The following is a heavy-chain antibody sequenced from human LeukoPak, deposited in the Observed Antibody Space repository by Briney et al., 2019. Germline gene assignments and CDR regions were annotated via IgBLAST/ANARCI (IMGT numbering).Heavy chain of an antibody. Sequence: GGSLRLSCAASGFTFSNYAMSWVRQTPGKGLDWVSGISVSGATTYYANSVKGRFTISRDNSKNTLNLQMNSLRAEDTAVYYCARDPSGSSSGWYHFDYWGKGSLVTVSS. CDR3: ARDPSGSSSGWYHFDY. D-gene: IGHD6-19*01. J-gene: IGHJ4*02. CDR1: GFTFSNYA. V-gene: IGHV3-23*01. CDR2: ISVSGATT.